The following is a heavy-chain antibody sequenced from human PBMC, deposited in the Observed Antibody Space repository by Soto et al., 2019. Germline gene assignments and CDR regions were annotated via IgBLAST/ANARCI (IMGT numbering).Heavy chain of an antibody. V-gene: IGHV4-4*02. D-gene: IGHD3-10*01. CDR1: GGSISSSNW. CDR2: IYHSGST. Sequence: SETLSLTCAVSGGSISSSNWWSWVRQPPGKGLEWIGEIYHSGSTNYNPSLKSRVTISVDKSKNQFSLKLSSVTAADTAVYYCARLWFGELSDYYGMDAWGQGTTVTVSS. CDR3: ARLWFGELSDYYGMDA. J-gene: IGHJ6*02.